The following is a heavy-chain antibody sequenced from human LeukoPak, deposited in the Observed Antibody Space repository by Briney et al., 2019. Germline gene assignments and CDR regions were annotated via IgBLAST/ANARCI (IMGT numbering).Heavy chain of an antibody. CDR2: IYYSGST. CDR1: GGSISSYY. Sequence: SETLSLTCTVSGGSISSYYWSWIRQPPGKRLEWIGYIYYSGSTNYNPSLESRVTISVDTSKNQFSLKLTSVTAADTAVYYCARLPLRSHFDYWGQGTLVTVSS. V-gene: IGHV4-59*08. J-gene: IGHJ4*02. CDR3: ARLPLRSHFDY.